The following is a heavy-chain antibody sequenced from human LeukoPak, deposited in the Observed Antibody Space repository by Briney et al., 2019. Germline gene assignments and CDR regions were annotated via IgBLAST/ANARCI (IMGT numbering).Heavy chain of an antibody. J-gene: IGHJ4*02. Sequence: ASVKVSCKASGYTFTSYYMHWVRQAPGQGLEWMGIINTSGGSTSYAQKFQGRVTMTRDTSTSTVYMELSSLRSEDAAVYYCARSGRYYDSSGYGLYYFDYWGQGTLVTVSS. V-gene: IGHV1-46*01. CDR3: ARSGRYYDSSGYGLYYFDY. D-gene: IGHD3-22*01. CDR2: INTSGGST. CDR1: GYTFTSYY.